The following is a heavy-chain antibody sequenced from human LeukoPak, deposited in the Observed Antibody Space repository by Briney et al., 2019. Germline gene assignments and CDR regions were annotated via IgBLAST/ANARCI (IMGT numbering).Heavy chain of an antibody. Sequence: GGSLRLSCAASGFTFSSYAMSWVRQAPGKGLEWVSAFSGSGGSTYYADSVKGRFTISRDNSKNTLYLQMNNLRADDTAVYFCVKETSLTGAGDCWGQGILVTVSS. D-gene: IGHD1-20*01. CDR1: GFTFSSYA. V-gene: IGHV3-23*01. CDR3: VKETSLTGAGDC. CDR2: FSGSGGST. J-gene: IGHJ4*02.